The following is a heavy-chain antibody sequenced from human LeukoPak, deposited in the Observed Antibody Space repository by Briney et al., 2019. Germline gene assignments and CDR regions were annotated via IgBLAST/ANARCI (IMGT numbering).Heavy chain of an antibody. CDR3: ARMYYDFWSEETPYYYMDV. Sequence: SETLSLTCAVYGGSFSGYYWSWIRQPPGKGLEWIGEINHSGSTNYNPSLKSRVTISVDTSKNQFSLKLSSVTAADTAVYYCARMYYDFWSEETPYYYMDVWGKGTTVTISS. CDR2: INHSGST. J-gene: IGHJ6*03. V-gene: IGHV4-34*01. D-gene: IGHD3-3*01. CDR1: GGSFSGYY.